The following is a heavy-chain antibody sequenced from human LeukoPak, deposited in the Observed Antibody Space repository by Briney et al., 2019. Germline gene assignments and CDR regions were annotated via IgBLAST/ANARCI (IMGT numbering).Heavy chain of an antibody. J-gene: IGHJ4*02. D-gene: IGHD1-14*01. CDR2: INSSGGRT. Sequence: GGSLRLSCTTSGFTFSSSAMSWVRQAPGKGLEWVSDINSSGGRTYYADSVKGRFTISRDNSKNTLFPQMNSLRAEDTAVYYCARNRDRNYYFDYWGQGTLVTVSS. CDR3: ARNRDRNYYFDY. CDR1: GFTFSSSA. V-gene: IGHV3-23*01.